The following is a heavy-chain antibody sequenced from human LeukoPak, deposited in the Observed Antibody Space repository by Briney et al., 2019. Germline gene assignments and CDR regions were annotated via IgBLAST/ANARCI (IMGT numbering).Heavy chain of an antibody. CDR1: NGSIGSTVYY. D-gene: IGHD3-22*01. CDR3: AGVGGYYRVDY. Sequence: SETLSLTCTVSNGSIGSTVYYWAWIRQSPGKGLEWIGSIYYRGSTYYNPSLKSRVTISVDTSKNQFSLKLSSVTAADTAVYYCAGVGGYYRVDYWGQGTLVTVSS. J-gene: IGHJ4*02. V-gene: IGHV4-39*07. CDR2: IYYRGST.